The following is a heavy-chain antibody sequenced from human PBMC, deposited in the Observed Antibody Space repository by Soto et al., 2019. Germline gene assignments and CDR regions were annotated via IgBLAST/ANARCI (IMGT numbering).Heavy chain of an antibody. D-gene: IGHD3-22*01. CDR1: GYTFTSDG. CDR2: ISAYNGNT. J-gene: IGHJ5*02. Sequence: ASVKVSCTASGYTFTSDGISWVRQAPGQGLEWMGWISAYNGNTNYAQKLQGRVTMTTDTSTSTAYMELRSLRSDDTAVYYCARVKGSGYHNWFDPWGQGTLVTV. V-gene: IGHV1-18*01. CDR3: ARVKGSGYHNWFDP.